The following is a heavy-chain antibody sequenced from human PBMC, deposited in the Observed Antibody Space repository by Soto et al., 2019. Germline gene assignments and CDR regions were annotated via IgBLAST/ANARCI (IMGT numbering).Heavy chain of an antibody. CDR1: GGSISSYY. V-gene: IGHV4-59*01. J-gene: IGHJ4*02. CDR3: ARLDILTGYYGDY. D-gene: IGHD3-9*01. CDR2: IYYSGST. Sequence: QAQLQESGPGLVKPSETLSLTCTVSGGSISSYYWSWIRQPPGKGLEWIGYIYYSGSTNYNPSLKSRVTISVDTSKNQFSLKLSSVTAADTAVYYCARLDILTGYYGDYWGQGTLVTVSS.